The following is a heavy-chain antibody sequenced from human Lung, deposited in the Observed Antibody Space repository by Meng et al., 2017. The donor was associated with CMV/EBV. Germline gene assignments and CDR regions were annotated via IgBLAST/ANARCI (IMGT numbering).Heavy chain of an antibody. J-gene: IGHJ3*02. D-gene: IGHD2-15*01. CDR1: GGTFTGYA. CDR2: IIPILGTV. Sequence: SXXVSXXASGGTFTGYAVGWVRQAPGQGLEWMGGIIPILGTVNYAQNFQDRVTITADESTVTAYMELSSLRSEDTAVYYCARGTAIVQYISSGLDIWVQGTXVTVAS. V-gene: IGHV1-69*13. CDR3: ARGTAIVQYISSGLDI.